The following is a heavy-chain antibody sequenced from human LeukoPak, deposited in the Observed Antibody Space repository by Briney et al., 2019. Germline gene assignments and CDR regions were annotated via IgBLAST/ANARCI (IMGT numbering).Heavy chain of an antibody. V-gene: IGHV3-48*03. J-gene: IGHJ5*02. Sequence: GGSLRLSCAASGFTFSSYEMNWVRQAPGKGLVWVSYISSSGSTIYYADSVKGRFTISRDNAKNSLYLQMNSLRAEDTAVYYCARGTYYDFWSGYHVGWFDPWGQGTLVTVSS. CDR3: ARGTYYDFWSGYHVGWFDP. CDR2: ISSSGSTI. CDR1: GFTFSSYE. D-gene: IGHD3-3*01.